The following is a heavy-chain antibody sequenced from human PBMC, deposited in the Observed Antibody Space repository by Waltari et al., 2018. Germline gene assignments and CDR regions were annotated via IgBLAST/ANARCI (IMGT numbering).Heavy chain of an antibody. Sequence: QLQLQESRPGLMKPSETLSLTCTVSGGSISRGSYYWGWIRQSPGKGLEWIASIYYTGTTYYNPTLESRVTISGDTSKNQFSLRLSSVTAADTAVYYCARHWKRNGYRFDPWGQGTLVTVSS. CDR2: IYYTGTT. J-gene: IGHJ5*02. CDR1: GGSISRGSYY. V-gene: IGHV4-39*01. CDR3: ARHWKRNGYRFDP. D-gene: IGHD5-12*01.